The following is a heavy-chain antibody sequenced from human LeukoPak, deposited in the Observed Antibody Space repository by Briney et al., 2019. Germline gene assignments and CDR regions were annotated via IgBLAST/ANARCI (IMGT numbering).Heavy chain of an antibody. J-gene: IGHJ3*02. Sequence: GGSLRLSCATSGFNFRRYWMSWVRQAPGKGLEWVANIKQDGSEKNYVDSVKGRFTISRDNSKNTLYLQMNSLRAEDTAVYYCARVFSSDAFDIWGQGTMVTVSS. CDR1: GFNFRRYW. V-gene: IGHV3-7*01. CDR3: ARVFSSDAFDI. CDR2: IKQDGSEK.